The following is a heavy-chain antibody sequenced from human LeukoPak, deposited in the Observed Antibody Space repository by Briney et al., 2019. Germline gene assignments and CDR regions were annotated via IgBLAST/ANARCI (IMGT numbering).Heavy chain of an antibody. J-gene: IGHJ3*02. V-gene: IGHV3-21*01. Sequence: GGSLRLSCAASGFTFSSYSMNWVRQAPGKGLEWVSSISSSSSYIYYADSVKGRFTISRDNAKNSLYLQMNSLRAEDTAVYYCAREGDNWNSHAFDIWGQGTMVTVSS. CDR1: GFTFSSYS. CDR2: ISSSSSYI. D-gene: IGHD1-7*01. CDR3: AREGDNWNSHAFDI.